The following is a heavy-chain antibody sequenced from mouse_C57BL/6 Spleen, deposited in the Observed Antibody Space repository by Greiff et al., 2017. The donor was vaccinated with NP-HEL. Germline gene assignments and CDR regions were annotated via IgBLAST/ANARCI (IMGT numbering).Heavy chain of an antibody. CDR1: GYTFTSYW. D-gene: IGHD2-4*01. CDR2: IHPNSGST. V-gene: IGHV1-64*01. CDR3: ARNDYDGSWFAY. Sequence: VQLQQSGAELVKPGASVKLSCKASGYTFTSYWMHWVKQRPGQGLEWIGMIHPNSGSTNYNEKFKSKATLTVDKSSSTAYMQLSSLTSEDSAVYYWARNDYDGSWFAYWGQGTLVTVSA. J-gene: IGHJ3*01.